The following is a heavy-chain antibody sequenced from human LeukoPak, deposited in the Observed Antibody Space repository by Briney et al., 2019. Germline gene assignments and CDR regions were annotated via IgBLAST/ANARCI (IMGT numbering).Heavy chain of an antibody. J-gene: IGHJ4*02. Sequence: GASVKVSCKASGYTFTSFDVSWVRQAPGQGLEWMGGIIPIFGTANYAQKFQGRVTITADKSTSTAYMELSSLRSEDTAVYYCARGPDCSGGSCYPFDYWGQGTLVTVSS. CDR1: GYTFTSFD. D-gene: IGHD2-15*01. CDR2: IIPIFGTA. CDR3: ARGPDCSGGSCYPFDY. V-gene: IGHV1-69*06.